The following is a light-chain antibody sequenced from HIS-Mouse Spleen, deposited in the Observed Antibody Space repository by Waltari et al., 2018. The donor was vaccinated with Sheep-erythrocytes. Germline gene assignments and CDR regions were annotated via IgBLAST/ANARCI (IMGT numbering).Light chain of an antibody. V-gene: IGKV2-28*01. Sequence: DIVMTQSPLSLPVTPGEPASISCRSSQSLLHSNGYNYLDWYLQKPGQFTQLRSDLGSNLASGVPDRFSGSGSGTDFTLKISRVEAEDVGVYYCMQALQTPWTFGQGTKVEIK. J-gene: IGKJ1*01. CDR3: MQALQTPWT. CDR1: QSLLHSNGYNY. CDR2: LGS.